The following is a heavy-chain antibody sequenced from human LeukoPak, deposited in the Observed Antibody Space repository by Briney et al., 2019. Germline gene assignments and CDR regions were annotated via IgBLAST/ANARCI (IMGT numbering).Heavy chain of an antibody. CDR3: AREGPRGNSQFDY. V-gene: IGHV3-33*08. D-gene: IGHD2/OR15-2a*01. CDR1: GFTFSSYG. Sequence: GGSLRLSCAASGFTFSSYGMHWVRQAPGKGLEWVALIWYDGSKYCADSVKGRLTISRDNSKNTLYLQMNSLRAEDTAVYYCAREGPRGNSQFDYWGQGTLVTVSS. J-gene: IGHJ4*02. CDR2: IWYDGSK.